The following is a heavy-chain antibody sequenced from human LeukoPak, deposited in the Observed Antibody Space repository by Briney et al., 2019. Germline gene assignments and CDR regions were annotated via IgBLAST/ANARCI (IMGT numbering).Heavy chain of an antibody. CDR3: ARGYDYNYYFVY. CDR1: GDSIRSYY. V-gene: IGHV4-59*01. CDR2: TYYSGST. D-gene: IGHD4-11*01. Sequence: SETLSLTCTVSGDSIRSYYWNWIRQPPGKGLEWIGSTYYSGSTNYNPSLKSRVTISVDTSKIQLSLRLSSVTAADTAVYYCARGYDYNYYFVYLGQGTLVTVSS. J-gene: IGHJ4*02.